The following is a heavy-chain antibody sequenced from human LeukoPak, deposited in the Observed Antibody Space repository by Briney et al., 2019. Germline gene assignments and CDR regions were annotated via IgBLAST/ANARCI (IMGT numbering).Heavy chain of an antibody. CDR2: INPNSGGT. Sequence: ASVKVSCKASGYTFTGYYMHWVRQAPGQGLEWMGRINPNSGGTNYAQKFQGRVTMTRDTSISTAYMELSRLRSDDTAAYYCARELEPGPYYYYYGMDVWGQGTTVTVSS. D-gene: IGHD1-1*01. CDR3: ARELEPGPYYYYYGMDV. V-gene: IGHV1-2*06. J-gene: IGHJ6*02. CDR1: GYTFTGYY.